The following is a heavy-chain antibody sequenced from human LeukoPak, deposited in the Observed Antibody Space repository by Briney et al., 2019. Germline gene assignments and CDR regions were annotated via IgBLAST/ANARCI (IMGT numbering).Heavy chain of an antibody. V-gene: IGHV3-23*01. Sequence: GGSLRLSCAASGFTFSSYAMSWVRQAPGKGLEWVSAIRGSGGSTYYADSVKGRFTISRDNSKNTLYLQMNSLRAEDTAVFFFEQKAAYEILTGYYTLHDYWGQGTLVTVSS. J-gene: IGHJ4*02. D-gene: IGHD3-9*01. CDR2: IRGSGGST. CDR1: GFTFSSYA. CDR3: EQKAAYEILTGYYTLHDY.